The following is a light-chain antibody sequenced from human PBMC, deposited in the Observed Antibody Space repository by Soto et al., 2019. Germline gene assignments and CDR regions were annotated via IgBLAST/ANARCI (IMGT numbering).Light chain of an antibody. V-gene: IGKV3-20*01. Sequence: EIVLTQSPGTLSLSPGERASLSCRASQSVSSSYLAWYTQKPGQAPKVLIYRASSRATGIPARFSVIGSGTDFTLTISRLDPGDFALDDCQRYGSSLTFRGVTKVDIK. CDR1: QSVSSSY. CDR3: QRYGSSLT. CDR2: RAS. J-gene: IGKJ4*01.